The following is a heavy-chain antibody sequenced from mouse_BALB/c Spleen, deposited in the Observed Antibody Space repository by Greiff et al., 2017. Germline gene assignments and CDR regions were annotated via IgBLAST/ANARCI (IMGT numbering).Heavy chain of an antibody. CDR1: GYTFTSYY. CDR2: IYPGDGST. V-gene: IGHV1S56*01. J-gene: IGHJ4*01. Sequence: QVQLQQSGPELVKPGASVKMSCKASGYTFTSYYINWVKQRPGQGLEWIGWIYPGDGSTKYNEKFKGKTTLTADKSSSTAYMLLSSLTSEDSAIYFCASGDSPYAVDYWGQGTSVTVSS. CDR3: ASGDSPYAVDY. D-gene: IGHD3-3*01.